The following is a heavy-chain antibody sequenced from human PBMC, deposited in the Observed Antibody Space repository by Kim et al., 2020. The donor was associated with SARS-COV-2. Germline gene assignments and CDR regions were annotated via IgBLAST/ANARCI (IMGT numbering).Heavy chain of an antibody. CDR3: SRNPTLHHFDS. CDR1: GGSISNYY. Sequence: SETLSLTCTVSGGSISNYYWSWIRQPPGKGLEWIGYIYNTGSTNYNPSLKSRVTISVDMSKNQVSLKLTSVTAADTAIYYCSRNPTLHHFDSWGQGTLVTVSS. D-gene: IGHD1-1*01. J-gene: IGHJ4*02. CDR2: IYNTGST. V-gene: IGHV4-59*01.